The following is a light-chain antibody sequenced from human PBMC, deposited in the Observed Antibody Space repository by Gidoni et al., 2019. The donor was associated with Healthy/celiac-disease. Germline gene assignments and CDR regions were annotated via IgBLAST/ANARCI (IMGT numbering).Light chain of an antibody. V-gene: IGKV4-1*01. CDR1: QSVLYSSNNKNY. CDR2: WAS. Sequence: DIVMTQSPDSLAVSLGERATINCKSSQSVLYSSNNKNYLAWYQQKPGQPPKLLIYWASTRESGVPDRVSGSGSGTDFTRTISSLQAEDVAVYYCKQYYSTLWTFGQGTKVEIK. J-gene: IGKJ1*01. CDR3: KQYYSTLWT.